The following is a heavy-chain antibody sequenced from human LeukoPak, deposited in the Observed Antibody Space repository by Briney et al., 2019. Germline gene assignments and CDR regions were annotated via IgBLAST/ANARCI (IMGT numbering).Heavy chain of an antibody. CDR3: ARRIAAAGTRWFDP. Sequence: PGGSLRLSCTASGFTFTSYWMSWVRQGPGKGLEWVANIKQDGSEKNYVDSVKGRFTISRGNAKNSLYLQMNSLRGEDTAVYYCARRIAAAGTRWFDPWGQGTLVTVSS. CDR1: GFTFTSYW. J-gene: IGHJ5*02. D-gene: IGHD6-13*01. CDR2: IKQDGSEK. V-gene: IGHV3-7*03.